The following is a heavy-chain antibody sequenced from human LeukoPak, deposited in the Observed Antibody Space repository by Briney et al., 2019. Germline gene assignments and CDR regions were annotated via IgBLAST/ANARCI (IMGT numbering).Heavy chain of an antibody. CDR2: INWNSVSA. D-gene: IGHD3-22*01. V-gene: IGHV3-9*01. CDR1: GFTFDDYA. CDR3: AKGARSSSGYTTD. J-gene: IGHJ4*02. Sequence: GGSLRLSCVASGFTFDDYAMYWVRQAPGKGLEWVAGINWNSVSAVYADSLKGRLTISRDNAKNSLFLQMNSLKTEDTAFYYCAKGARSSSGYTTDWGQGILVTVSS.